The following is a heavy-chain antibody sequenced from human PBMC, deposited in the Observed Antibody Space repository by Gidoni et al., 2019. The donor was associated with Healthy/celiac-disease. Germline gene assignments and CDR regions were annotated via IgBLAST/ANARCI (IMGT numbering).Heavy chain of an antibody. CDR1: GFTFSSYA. CDR2: ISGSGGST. D-gene: IGHD6-6*01. V-gene: IGHV3-23*01. Sequence: EVQLLESGGGLVQPGGSLRLYCAASGFTFSSYALSWVRQAPGKGLEWVSAISGSGGSTYYADSVKGRFTISRDNSKNTLYLQMNSLRAEDTAVYYCAKVGVHSSSSDYYYYYYMDVWGKGTTVTVSS. J-gene: IGHJ6*03. CDR3: AKVGVHSSSSDYYYYYYMDV.